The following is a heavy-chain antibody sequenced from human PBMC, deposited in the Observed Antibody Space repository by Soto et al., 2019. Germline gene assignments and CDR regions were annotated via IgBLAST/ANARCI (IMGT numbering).Heavy chain of an antibody. V-gene: IGHV4-59*08. CDR1: GGSLSTYY. CDR3: ARQGHHFYYGLDV. J-gene: IGHJ6*02. Sequence: PSETLSLTCTVSGGSLSTYYWSWIRQPPGKGLEWIGYIFYSGNTNYNPSLKSRVTFSLDTSKNQFSLKLSSVTAADTAVYYCARQGHHFYYGLDVWGQGTTVTVSS. CDR2: IFYSGNT.